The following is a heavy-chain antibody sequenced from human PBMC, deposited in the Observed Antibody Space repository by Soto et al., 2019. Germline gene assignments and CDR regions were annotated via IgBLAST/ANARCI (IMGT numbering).Heavy chain of an antibody. V-gene: IGHV1-18*01. CDR3: ARDHLWCFDY. D-gene: IGHD2-8*01. CDR2: ISTYIANT. J-gene: IGHJ4*02. Sequence: VKVSCKASGYSFDSYGMSWVRQAPGQGLEWMGWISTYIANTHYSKKFQGRVTVTMDTSTDTVYLQLRILRAEDTAVYFCARDHLWCFDYWGQGTLVTVSS. CDR1: GYSFDSYG.